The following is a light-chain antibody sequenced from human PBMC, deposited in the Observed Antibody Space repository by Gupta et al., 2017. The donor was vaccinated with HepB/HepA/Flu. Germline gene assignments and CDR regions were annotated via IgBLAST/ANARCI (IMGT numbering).Light chain of an antibody. CDR3: QQCYSTPRT. V-gene: IGKV1-39*01. Sequence: DIQMTQSPSSLSASVGDRVTITCRASQNINKYVNWYQQKPGKAPKFLIYAASTMQSGVPSRFSGCGSGTDFTLTISSLQPEDFATYYCQQCYSTPRTFGGGTKVEIK. J-gene: IGKJ4*01. CDR2: AAS. CDR1: QNINKY.